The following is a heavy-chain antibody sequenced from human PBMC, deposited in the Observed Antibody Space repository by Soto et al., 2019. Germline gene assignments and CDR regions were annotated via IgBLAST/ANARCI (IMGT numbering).Heavy chain of an antibody. Sequence: SETLSLTCTVSGASISSSDCCWGWIRQPPGKGLEWIGSIYSTGSTYYNPSLKSRVTISIDTSKNQFSLKLSSVTAADTAVYSCARHVGLYNSNGMDVWGQGTTVTVSS. V-gene: IGHV4-39*01. D-gene: IGHD1-20*01. CDR1: GASISSSDCC. CDR3: ARHVGLYNSNGMDV. CDR2: IYSTGST. J-gene: IGHJ6*02.